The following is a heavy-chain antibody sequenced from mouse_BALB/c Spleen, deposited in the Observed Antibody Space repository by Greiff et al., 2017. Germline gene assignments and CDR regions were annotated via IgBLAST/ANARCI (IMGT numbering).Heavy chain of an antibody. CDR1: GFTFSSYG. CDR3: ARRGILYFDY. D-gene: IGHD4-1*01. V-gene: IGHV5-6*01. CDR2: ISSGGSYT. J-gene: IGHJ2*01. Sequence: EVHLVESGGDLVKPGGSLKLSCAASGFTFSSYGMSWVRQTPDKRLEWVATISSGGSYTYYPDSVKGRFTISRDNAKNTLYLQMSSLKSEDTAMYYCARRGILYFDYWGQGTTLTVSS.